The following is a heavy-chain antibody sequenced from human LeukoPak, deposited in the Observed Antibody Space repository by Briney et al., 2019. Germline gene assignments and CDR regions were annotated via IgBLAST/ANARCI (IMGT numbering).Heavy chain of an antibody. CDR2: IYYSERT. V-gene: IGHV4-59*08. CDR3: ARRQPYSTNFNY. Sequence: SETLSLACSVSVGSISCYYGGWIRQPPGKGLELNGDIYYSERTNQTPSLKSRVTRSVATSKNQFSLTPRPVTAADTAGYHCARRQPYSTNFNYSGQATQLTASS. J-gene: IGHJ4*02. D-gene: IGHD4-11*01. CDR1: VGSISCYY.